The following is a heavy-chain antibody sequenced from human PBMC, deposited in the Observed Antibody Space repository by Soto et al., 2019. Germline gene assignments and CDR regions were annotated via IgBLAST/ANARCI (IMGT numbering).Heavy chain of an antibody. V-gene: IGHV3-48*01. D-gene: IGHD3-10*01. J-gene: IGHJ4*02. CDR1: GFTFSSYS. CDR2: ISSSSSTI. Sequence: EVQLVESGGGLVQPGGSLRLSCAASGFTFSSYSMNWVRQAPGKGLEWVSYISSSSSTIYYADSVKGRFTISRDNAKNSLYLQMNSLRAEDTAVYYCARAYYYGSGSYHLGYWGKGTLVTVSS. CDR3: ARAYYYGSGSYHLGY.